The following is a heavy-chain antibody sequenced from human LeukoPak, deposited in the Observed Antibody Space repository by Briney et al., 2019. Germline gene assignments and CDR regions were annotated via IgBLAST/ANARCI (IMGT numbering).Heavy chain of an antibody. Sequence: GGSLRLSCAASGFTFSSYSMKWVRQAPGKGLEWVSCISSSSSYIYYADSVKGRFTISRDNAKNSLYLQMNSLRAEDTAVYYCARAGAIFGVVVPGDMDVWGKRTTVTVSS. CDR3: ARAGAIFGVVVPGDMDV. D-gene: IGHD3-3*01. CDR1: GFTFSSYS. V-gene: IGHV3-21*01. J-gene: IGHJ6*03. CDR2: ISSSSSYI.